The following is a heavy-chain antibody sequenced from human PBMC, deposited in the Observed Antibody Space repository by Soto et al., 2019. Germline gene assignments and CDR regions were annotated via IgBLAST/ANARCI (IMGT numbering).Heavy chain of an antibody. Sequence: EVQLVESGGGLVQPGGSLRLSCAASGFTFSSYWMSWVRQAPGKGLERVANIKQDGSEKYYVDSVKGRFTISRDNGKNSLYLQMNSLRDEHTAVYYCARVGGTVTTFFYYYDMDVWGRGTTVTVSS. CDR1: GFTFSSYW. CDR3: ARVGGTVTTFFYYYDMDV. D-gene: IGHD4-17*01. CDR2: IKQDGSEK. V-gene: IGHV3-7*01. J-gene: IGHJ6*03.